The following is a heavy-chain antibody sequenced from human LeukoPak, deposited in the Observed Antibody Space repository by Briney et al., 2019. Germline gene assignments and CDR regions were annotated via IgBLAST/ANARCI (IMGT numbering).Heavy chain of an antibody. Sequence: GGSLRLSCRASGFTFSSYAMSWVRQAPGEGLEWVANTGQDGSENYYVDSVKGRFTISRDNSKNSVYLQMNYLRAEDTAVYYCAREGDAFDVWGQGTMVTVSS. D-gene: IGHD3-10*01. CDR2: TGQDGSEN. V-gene: IGHV3-7*01. CDR1: GFTFSSYA. J-gene: IGHJ3*01. CDR3: AREGDAFDV.